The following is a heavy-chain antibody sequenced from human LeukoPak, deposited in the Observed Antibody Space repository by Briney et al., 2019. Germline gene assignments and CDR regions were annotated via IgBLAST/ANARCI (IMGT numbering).Heavy chain of an antibody. Sequence: GGSLRLXCAASGFRFGSDWMSWVRQAPGKGLEWVANINPDGSEKYYVDSVKGRFTISRDNGKNSLYLQLNSLRAEDTAVYYCARYYDPPVGDAFDIWGQGAMVTVSS. V-gene: IGHV3-7*01. CDR2: INPDGSEK. CDR1: GFRFGSDW. D-gene: IGHD3-16*01. J-gene: IGHJ3*02. CDR3: ARYYDPPVGDAFDI.